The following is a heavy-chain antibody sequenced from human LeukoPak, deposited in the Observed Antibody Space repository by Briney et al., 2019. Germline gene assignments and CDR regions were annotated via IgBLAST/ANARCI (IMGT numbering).Heavy chain of an antibody. V-gene: IGHV1-69*13. Sequence: GASVKVSCKASGGTFSSYAISWVRQAPGQGLEWMGGIIPIFGTANYAQKFQGRVTITADESTSTAYMELSSLRSEDTAVYYCARDGGYCSSTSCYWVFDYWGQGTPVTVSS. CDR3: ARDGGYCSSTSCYWVFDY. CDR2: IIPIFGTA. D-gene: IGHD2-2*01. J-gene: IGHJ4*02. CDR1: GGTFSSYA.